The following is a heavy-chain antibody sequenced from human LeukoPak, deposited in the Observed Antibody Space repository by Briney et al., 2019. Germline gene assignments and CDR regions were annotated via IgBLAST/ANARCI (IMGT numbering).Heavy chain of an antibody. CDR2: IYYSGST. J-gene: IGHJ3*02. V-gene: IGHV4-59*01. CDR3: ASNTGTTLGAFDI. CDR1: SDSISSYY. Sequence: NPSETLSLTCTVSSDSISSYYWSWIRQPPGKGLEWIGYIYYSGSTNYNPSLKSRVTISVDTSKNQFSLKLSSVTAADAAVYYCASNTGTTLGAFDIWGQGTMVTASS. D-gene: IGHD1-7*01.